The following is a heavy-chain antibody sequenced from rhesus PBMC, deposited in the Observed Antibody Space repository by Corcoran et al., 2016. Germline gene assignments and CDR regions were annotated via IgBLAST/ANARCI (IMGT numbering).Heavy chain of an antibody. D-gene: IGHD6-25*01. J-gene: IGHJ4*01. V-gene: IGHV4-93*01. CDR1: GGSISSSNW. Sequence: QVQLQESGPAVVKPSETLSLTCAVSGGSISSSNWWSWIRQSPGKGLEWIGGIYGSGGSTEYNPSLKSRVIISKDPSKNQFSLKLSSVTAADTAVYYCARAPGMAAATQYWGQGVLVTVSS. CDR3: ARAPGMAAATQY. CDR2: IYGSGGST.